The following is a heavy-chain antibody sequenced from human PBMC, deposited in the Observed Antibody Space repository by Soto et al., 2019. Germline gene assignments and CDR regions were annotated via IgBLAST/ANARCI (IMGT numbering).Heavy chain of an antibody. Sequence: QVQLVQSGAEVKKPGASVKVSCKASGYTFTSYAMHWVRQAPGQRLEWMGWINAGNGNTKYSQKFQGRVTITRDTSASTAYMELSSLRSEDTAVYYCARGEQWLVQSHYFDYWGQGTLVTVSS. D-gene: IGHD6-19*01. CDR2: INAGNGNT. V-gene: IGHV1-3*01. J-gene: IGHJ4*02. CDR1: GYTFTSYA. CDR3: ARGEQWLVQSHYFDY.